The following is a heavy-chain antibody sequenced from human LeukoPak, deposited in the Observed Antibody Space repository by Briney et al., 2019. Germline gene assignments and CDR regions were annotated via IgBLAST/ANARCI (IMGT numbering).Heavy chain of an antibody. CDR2: ISGSGGST. CDR1: GFTFSSYA. V-gene: IGHV3-23*01. CDR3: ARDSIRGSGTYYGEFDY. D-gene: IGHD3-10*01. J-gene: IGHJ4*02. Sequence: GGSLRLSCAASGFTFSSYAMSWVRQAPGKGLEWVSAISGSGGSTYYADSVKGRFTISRDNSKNTLYLQMNSLRAEDTAVYYCARDSIRGSGTYYGEFDYWGQGTLVTVSS.